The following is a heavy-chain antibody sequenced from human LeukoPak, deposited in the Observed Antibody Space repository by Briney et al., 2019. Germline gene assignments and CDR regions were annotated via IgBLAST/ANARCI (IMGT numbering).Heavy chain of an antibody. CDR2: ISGSGGST. CDR1: GFTFSSYA. CDR3: AREGIAAAGSFDY. Sequence: GGSLRLSCAASGFTFSSYAMSWVRQAPGKGLEWVSAISGSGGSTYYADSVKGRFTISRDNAKNSLYLQMNSLRAEDTAVYYCAREGIAAAGSFDYWGQGTLVTVSS. V-gene: IGHV3-23*01. D-gene: IGHD6-13*01. J-gene: IGHJ4*02.